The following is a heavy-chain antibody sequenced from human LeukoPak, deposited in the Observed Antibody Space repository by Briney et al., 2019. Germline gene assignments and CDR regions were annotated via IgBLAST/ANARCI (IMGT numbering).Heavy chain of an antibody. Sequence: GGSLRLSCAACGFTFSSYDMHWVRQATGKGLEWVSAIGTAGDTYYPGSVKGQFTISRENAKNSLYLQMNSLRAGDTAVYYCASPPRGYRSSTSCYRKTDWFDPWGQGTLVTVSS. CDR2: IGTAGDT. CDR3: ASPPRGYRSSTSCYRKTDWFDP. CDR1: GFTFSSYD. J-gene: IGHJ5*02. V-gene: IGHV3-13*03. D-gene: IGHD2-2*02.